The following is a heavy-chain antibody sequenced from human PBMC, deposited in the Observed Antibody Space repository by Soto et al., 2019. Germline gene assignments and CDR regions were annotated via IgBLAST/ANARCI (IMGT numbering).Heavy chain of an antibody. J-gene: IGHJ6*02. CDR3: ARARRTTVFMDV. CDR1: GASINSYY. V-gene: IGHV4-59*01. D-gene: IGHD4-17*01. CDR2: IYYSGGT. Sequence: SETLSLTCTVSGASINSYYWSWIRQPPGKGLEWIGYIYYSGGTNYNPSLKSRVTISVDTSKNQFSLRLRSLTAADTAVYYCARARRTTVFMDVWGQGTTVTVSS.